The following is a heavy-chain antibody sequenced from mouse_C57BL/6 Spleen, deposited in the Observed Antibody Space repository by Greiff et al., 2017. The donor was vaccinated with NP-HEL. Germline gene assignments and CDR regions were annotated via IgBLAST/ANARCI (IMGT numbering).Heavy chain of an antibody. CDR2: INYDGSST. J-gene: IGHJ4*01. Sequence: EVQRVESEGGLVQPGSSMKLSCTASGFTFSDYYMAWVRQVPEKGLEWVANINYDGSSTYYLDSLKSRFIISRDNAKNILYLQMSSLKSEDTATYYCAREGLDSSGFYAMDYWGQGTSVTVSS. CDR1: GFTFSDYY. CDR3: AREGLDSSGFYAMDY. V-gene: IGHV5-16*01. D-gene: IGHD3-2*02.